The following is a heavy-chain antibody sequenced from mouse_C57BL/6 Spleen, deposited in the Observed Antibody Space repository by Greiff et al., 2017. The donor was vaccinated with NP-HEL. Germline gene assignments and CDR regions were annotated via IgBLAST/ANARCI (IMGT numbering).Heavy chain of an antibody. Sequence: EVQLQESGGGLVKPGGSLKLSCAASGFTFSSYAMSWVRQTPEKRLEWVATISDGGSYTYYPDNVKGRFTISRDNAKNNLYLQMSHLKSEDTAMYYCAREGVSTGTDYFDYWGQGTTLTVSS. J-gene: IGHJ2*01. CDR3: AREGVSTGTDYFDY. CDR1: GFTFSSYA. CDR2: ISDGGSYT. V-gene: IGHV5-4*01. D-gene: IGHD4-1*02.